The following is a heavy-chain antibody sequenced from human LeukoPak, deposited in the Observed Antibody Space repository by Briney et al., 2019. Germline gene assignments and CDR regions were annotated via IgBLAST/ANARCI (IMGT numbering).Heavy chain of an antibody. V-gene: IGHV3-23*01. D-gene: IGHD3-10*01. CDR3: AKDLGTMVRGGISIGYYMDV. J-gene: IGHJ6*03. CDR2: ISGSGGST. Sequence: PGGSLRLSCAASGFTFSSYGMSWVRQAPGKGLEWVSAISGSGGSTYYADSVKGRFTISRDNSKNTLYLQMNSLRAEDTAVYYCAKDLGTMVRGGISIGYYMDVWGKGTTVTISS. CDR1: GFTFSSYG.